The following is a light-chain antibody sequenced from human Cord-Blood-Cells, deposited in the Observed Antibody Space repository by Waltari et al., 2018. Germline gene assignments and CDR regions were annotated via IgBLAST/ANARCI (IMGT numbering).Light chain of an antibody. Sequence: QSALTQPASVSGSPGQSITLSCTGTSSDVGRHNLVSWYQQHPGKAPKLMIYEGSKRPSGFSNRFSGSKSGNTASLTISGLQAEDEADYYCCSYAGSSTVLFGGGTKLTVL. CDR1: SSDVGRHNL. J-gene: IGLJ2*01. V-gene: IGLV2-23*01. CDR3: CSYAGSSTVL. CDR2: EGS.